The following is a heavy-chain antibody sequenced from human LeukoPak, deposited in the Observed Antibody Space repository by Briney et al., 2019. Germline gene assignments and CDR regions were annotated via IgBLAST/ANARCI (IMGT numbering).Heavy chain of an antibody. J-gene: IGHJ4*02. D-gene: IGHD3-22*01. CDR3: ARVVYDSSGYWPLDY. CDR2: IYHSGST. CDR1: GGSISSGGYY. Sequence: PSETLSLTCTVSGGSISSGGYYWSWIRQPPGKGLEWIGYIYHSGSTYYNPSLKSRVTISVDRSKNQFSPKLSSVTAADTAVYYCARVVYDSSGYWPLDYWGQGTLVTVSP. V-gene: IGHV4-30-2*01.